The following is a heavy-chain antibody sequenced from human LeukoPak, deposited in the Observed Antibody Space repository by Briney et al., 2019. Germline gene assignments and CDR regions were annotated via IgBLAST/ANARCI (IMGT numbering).Heavy chain of an antibody. Sequence: ESGPTLVKPTQTLTLTCTLSGFSLSTSGEGVGWIRQPPGKALEWLALIYWTDEKRYSPSLKTRLTVTKDTSKNQVVLRLTNLDPVDTATYFCAHSKGGSYFNWFDPWGPGTQVTVSS. CDR3: AHSKGGSYFNWFDP. V-gene: IGHV2-5*01. J-gene: IGHJ5*02. D-gene: IGHD1-26*01. CDR2: IYWTDEK. CDR1: GFSLSTSGEG.